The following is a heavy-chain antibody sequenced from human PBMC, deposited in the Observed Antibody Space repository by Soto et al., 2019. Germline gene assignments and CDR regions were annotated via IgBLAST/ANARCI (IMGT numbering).Heavy chain of an antibody. V-gene: IGHV1-18*01. Sequence: QVHLVQSGAEVKKPGASVKVSCKGSGYGFTTYGITGVRQAPGQGLEWMAWIRAHNGNTNYAQKLQGRVTVTRDTSTSTAYMELRSLRSDDTAVYYCARGRYGDYWGQGALVTVSS. D-gene: IGHD1-1*01. CDR2: IRAHNGNT. CDR1: GYGFTTYG. J-gene: IGHJ4*02. CDR3: ARGRYGDY.